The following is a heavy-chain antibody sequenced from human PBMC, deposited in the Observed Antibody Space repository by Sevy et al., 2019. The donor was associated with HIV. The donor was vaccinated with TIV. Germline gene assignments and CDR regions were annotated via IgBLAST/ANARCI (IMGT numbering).Heavy chain of an antibody. CDR2: ISYDGSSK. CDR3: ARDGGYSVNFLPSGY. Sequence: ALRLSCAASGFTFSSHAMHWVRQAPGKGLEWVAVISYDGSSKYYADSVKGRFTISRDDSKNTLYLQMNSLRAGDTAVYYCARDGGYSVNFLPSGYWGQGTLVTVSS. D-gene: IGHD3-10*02. CDR1: GFTFSSHA. J-gene: IGHJ4*02. V-gene: IGHV3-30-3*01.